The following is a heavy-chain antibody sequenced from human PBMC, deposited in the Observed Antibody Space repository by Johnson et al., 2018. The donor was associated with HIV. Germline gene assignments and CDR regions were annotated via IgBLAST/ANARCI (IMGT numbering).Heavy chain of an antibody. D-gene: IGHD6-6*01. Sequence: QVQLVESGGGVVQPGRSLRLSCAASRFTFSSYVMHWVRQAPGKGLAWVAVISFDGTSKYYEDSGKGRFTIYRDNSKNTVYLQMNSLRVEDTSVYYCAREHSLQSSSLDIWGQGTVVTVSS. J-gene: IGHJ3*02. CDR1: RFTFSSYV. CDR2: ISFDGTSK. CDR3: AREHSLQSSSLDI. V-gene: IGHV3-30*04.